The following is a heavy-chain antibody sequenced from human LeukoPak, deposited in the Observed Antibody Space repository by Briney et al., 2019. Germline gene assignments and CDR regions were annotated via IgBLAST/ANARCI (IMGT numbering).Heavy chain of an antibody. Sequence: ASVKVSCTASGYTFTSYYMHWVRQAPGQGLEWMGIINPSGGSTSYAQKFQGRVTMTRDTSTSTVYMELSSLRSEDTAVYYCARDRPCVVGGGDCQNFDYWGQGTLVTVSS. J-gene: IGHJ4*02. CDR2: INPSGGST. CDR3: ARDRPCVVGGGDCQNFDY. D-gene: IGHD2-21*02. CDR1: GYTFTSYY. V-gene: IGHV1-46*01.